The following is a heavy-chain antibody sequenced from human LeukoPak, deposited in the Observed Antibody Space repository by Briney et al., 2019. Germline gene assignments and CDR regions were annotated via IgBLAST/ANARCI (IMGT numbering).Heavy chain of an antibody. CDR2: IIPIFGTA. J-gene: IGHJ6*04. V-gene: IGHV1-69*13. CDR3: ARDRGVGIAAAGQTYYYYYGMDV. D-gene: IGHD6-13*01. Sequence: GASVKVSCKASGGTFSSYAISWVRQAPGQGLEWMGGIIPIFGTANYAQKFQGRVTITADESTSTAYMELSSLRSEDTAVYYCARDRGVGIAAAGQTYYYYYGMDVWAKGPRSPSPQ. CDR1: GGTFSSYA.